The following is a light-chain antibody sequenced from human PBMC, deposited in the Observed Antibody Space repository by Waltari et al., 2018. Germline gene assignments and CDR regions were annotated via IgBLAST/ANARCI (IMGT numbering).Light chain of an antibody. CDR1: SSDIGDYNY. Sequence: QSALTQPPSASGSPGQSVTISCTGTSSDIGDYNYVSWFQQHPDKAPKLMIYEVSKRPSGVPDRFSGSKSGNTASLTVSGLQAEDEADYYCSSYAGSKTLIFGGGTKLTVL. J-gene: IGLJ2*01. CDR3: SSYAGSKTLI. CDR2: EVS. V-gene: IGLV2-8*01.